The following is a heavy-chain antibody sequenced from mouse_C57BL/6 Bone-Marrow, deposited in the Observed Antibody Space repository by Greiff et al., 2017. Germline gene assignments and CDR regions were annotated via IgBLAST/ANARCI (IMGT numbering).Heavy chain of an antibody. V-gene: IGHV5-17*01. CDR2: ISSGSSTI. Sequence: EVKLMESGGGLVKPGGSLKLSCAASGFTFSDYGMHWVRQAPEKGLEWVAYISSGSSTIYYADTVKGRFTISRDNAKNTLFLQMTSLRSEDTAMYYCSRSGTVVAFYAMDYWGQGTSVTVSS. CDR3: SRSGTVVAFYAMDY. D-gene: IGHD1-1*01. J-gene: IGHJ4*01. CDR1: GFTFSDYG.